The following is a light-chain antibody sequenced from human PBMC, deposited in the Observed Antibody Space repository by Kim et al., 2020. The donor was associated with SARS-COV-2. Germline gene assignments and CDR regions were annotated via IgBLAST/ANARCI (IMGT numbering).Light chain of an antibody. J-gene: IGKJ5*01. CDR2: GAS. V-gene: IGKV1-17*01. Sequence: ASVGDRVTNTGRGSQDIRNELGWDQQNPERAPKSLIYGASSLQSGVPSRFSGSGSGTEFTLTISSVQPEDFATYFCLQHSTYPITFGQGTRLEIK. CDR3: LQHSTYPIT. CDR1: QDIRNE.